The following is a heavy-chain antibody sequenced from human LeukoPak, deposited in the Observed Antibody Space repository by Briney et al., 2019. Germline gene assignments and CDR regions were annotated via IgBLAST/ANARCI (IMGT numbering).Heavy chain of an antibody. CDR1: GFTLSSYW. CDR2: ISYDGSNK. CDR3: ARDIAAPDY. D-gene: IGHD6-6*01. V-gene: IGHV3-30-3*01. Sequence: GGSLRLSCAASGFTLSSYWMSWVRQAPGKGLEWVAVISYDGSNKYYADSVKGRFTISRDNSKNTLYLQMNSLRAEDTAVYYCARDIAAPDYWGQGTLVTVSS. J-gene: IGHJ4*02.